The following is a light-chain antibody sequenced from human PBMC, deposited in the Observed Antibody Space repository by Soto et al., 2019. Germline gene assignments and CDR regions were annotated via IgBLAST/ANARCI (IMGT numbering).Light chain of an antibody. CDR1: QNINAW. Sequence: DIQMTQAPSTLSASVGDRVTITCRASQNINAWLAWYQQKPGKAPKLLIYDVSTLHSGVPSRFSGSASGTEFTLTISNLESDDFATYYCQQYHRYSTFGQGTRVDFK. J-gene: IGKJ1*01. CDR3: QQYHRYST. CDR2: DVS. V-gene: IGKV1-5*01.